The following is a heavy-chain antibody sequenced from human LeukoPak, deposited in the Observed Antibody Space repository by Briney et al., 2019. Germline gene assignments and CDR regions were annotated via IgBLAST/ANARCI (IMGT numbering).Heavy chain of an antibody. CDR2: ISVYNGNT. Sequence: ASVKVSCKPSGGTFSSYAISWVRQAPGQGLEWMGWISVYNGNTNYAQKVQGRVTMTTDTSTSTAYMEMRSLRSDDTAVYYCARVLSSSHPDGYYYYYYMDVWGTGTTVTVSS. CDR3: ARVLSSSHPDGYYYYYYMDV. D-gene: IGHD5-24*01. CDR1: GGTFSSYA. V-gene: IGHV1-18*01. J-gene: IGHJ6*03.